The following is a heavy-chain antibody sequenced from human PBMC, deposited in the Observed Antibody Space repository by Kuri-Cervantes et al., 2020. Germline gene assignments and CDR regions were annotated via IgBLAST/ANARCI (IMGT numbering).Heavy chain of an antibody. CDR3: ARSALGGYNYRLNY. V-gene: IGHV1-18*01. CDR1: GYTFTSYG. Sequence: ASVKVSCKASGYTFTSYGISWVRQAPGQGLEWMEWISAYNGNTNYAQKLQGRVTMTTDTSTSTAYMELSSLRSEDTAVYYCARSALGGYNYRLNYWGQGTLVTVSS. CDR2: ISAYNGNT. J-gene: IGHJ4*02. D-gene: IGHD5-24*01.